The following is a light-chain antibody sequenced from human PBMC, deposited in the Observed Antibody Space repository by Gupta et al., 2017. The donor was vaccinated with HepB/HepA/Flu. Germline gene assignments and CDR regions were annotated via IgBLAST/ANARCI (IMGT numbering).Light chain of an antibody. V-gene: IGKV1-39*01. CDR1: QSISSY. J-gene: IGKJ4*01. CDR2: AAS. CDR3: QQSDSTSCWT. Sequence: DIQMTQSPSSLSASVGDRVTITCRASQSISSYLNWYQQKPGKAPKLLIYAASSLQSGVPSRFSGSGAGTDFTLTISSLQPEDFATYYCQQSDSTSCWTFGGGTKVEIK.